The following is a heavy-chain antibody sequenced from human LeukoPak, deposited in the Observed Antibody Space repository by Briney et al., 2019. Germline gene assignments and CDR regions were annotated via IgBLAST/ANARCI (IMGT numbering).Heavy chain of an antibody. CDR1: GFTFSSYV. CDR3: IRDRGSYYDSVWGTYRYSGGGY. CDR2: ISYDGSNE. V-gene: IGHV3-30*04. Sequence: GGSLRLSCAASGFTFSSYVMHWVRQAPGKGLEWVAIISYDGSNEYYADSVKGRFTISRDNSKNTLYLQMHSLRAGDTAVYYCIRDRGSYYDSVWGTYRYSGGGYWGQGTLVTVSS. D-gene: IGHD3-16*02. J-gene: IGHJ4*02.